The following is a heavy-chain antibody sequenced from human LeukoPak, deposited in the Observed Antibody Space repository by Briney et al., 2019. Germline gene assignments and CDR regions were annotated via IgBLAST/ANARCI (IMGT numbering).Heavy chain of an antibody. CDR3: ARADWGSADY. Sequence: GGSLRLSCAVSGLIFSKYWMTWVRQAPRKGLECVAKIKEEGSQKYYVDSVKGRFTISRDNAKNSLHLQMSSLRAEDTAVYYCARADWGSADYWGQGTLVTVSS. V-gene: IGHV3-7*02. CDR1: GLIFSKYW. CDR2: IKEEGSQK. D-gene: IGHD7-27*01. J-gene: IGHJ4*02.